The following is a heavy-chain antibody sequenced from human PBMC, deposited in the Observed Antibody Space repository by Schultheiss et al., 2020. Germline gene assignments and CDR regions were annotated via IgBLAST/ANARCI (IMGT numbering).Heavy chain of an antibody. CDR3: ARRLGGVWELPHFDY. V-gene: IGHV4-39*01. D-gene: IGHD1-26*01. CDR2: IYYSGST. CDR1: GGSISSSSYY. J-gene: IGHJ4*02. Sequence: SETLSLTCTVSGGSISSSSYYWGWIRQPPGKGLEWIGSIYYSGSTYYNPSLKSRVTISVDTSKNQFSLKLSSVTAADTAVYYCARRLGGVWELPHFDYWGQGPLVTGSS.